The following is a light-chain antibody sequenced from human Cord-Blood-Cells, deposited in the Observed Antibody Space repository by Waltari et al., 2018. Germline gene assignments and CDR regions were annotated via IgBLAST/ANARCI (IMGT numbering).Light chain of an antibody. CDR1: QSISSY. J-gene: IGKJ1*01. CDR2: AAS. V-gene: IGKV1-39*01. Sequence: DIQMTQSQSSLSASVGARVTITCRASQSISSYLNWYQQKPGKAPKLLIYAASSLQSGVPSRFSGSGSGTDFTLTISSLQPEDFATYYCQQSYSTRWTFGQGTKVEIK. CDR3: QQSYSTRWT.